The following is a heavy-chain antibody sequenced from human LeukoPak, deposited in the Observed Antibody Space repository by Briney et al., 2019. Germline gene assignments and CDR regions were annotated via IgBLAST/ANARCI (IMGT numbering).Heavy chain of an antibody. D-gene: IGHD4-17*01. CDR2: ISYDGSNK. Sequence: PGGSLRLSCAASGFTFSSYAMHWVRQAPGKGLEWVAVISYDGSNKYYADSVKGRFTISRDNSKNTLYLQMNSLRAEDTAVYYCARPTVYWGQGTLVTVSS. J-gene: IGHJ4*02. CDR1: GFTFSSYA. V-gene: IGHV3-30-3*01. CDR3: ARPTVY.